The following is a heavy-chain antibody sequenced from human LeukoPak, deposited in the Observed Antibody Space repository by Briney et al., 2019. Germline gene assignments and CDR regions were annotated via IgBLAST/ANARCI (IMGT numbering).Heavy chain of an antibody. CDR2: INHSGST. CDR1: GGSFSGYY. CDR3: ASHSSGWYTETFDY. Sequence: SETLSLTCAVYGGSFSGYYWSWIRQPPGKGLEWIGEINHSGSTNYNPSLKSRVTISVDTSKNQFSLKLSSVTAGDTAVYYCASHSSGWYTETFDYWGQGTLVTVSS. V-gene: IGHV4-34*01. J-gene: IGHJ4*02. D-gene: IGHD6-19*01.